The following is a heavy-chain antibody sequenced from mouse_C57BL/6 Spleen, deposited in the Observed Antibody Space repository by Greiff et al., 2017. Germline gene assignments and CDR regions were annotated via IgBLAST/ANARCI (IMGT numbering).Heavy chain of an antibody. Sequence: EVKVVESGGGLVQPGGSMKLSCAASGFTFSDAWMDWVRQSPEKGLEWVAEIRNKANNHATYYAESVKGRFTISRDDSKSSVYLQMNSLRAEDTGIYYCTRPNPDWYFDVWGTGTTVTVSS. CDR3: TRPNPDWYFDV. CDR2: IRNKANNHAT. D-gene: IGHD4-1*01. CDR1: GFTFSDAW. J-gene: IGHJ1*03. V-gene: IGHV6-6*01.